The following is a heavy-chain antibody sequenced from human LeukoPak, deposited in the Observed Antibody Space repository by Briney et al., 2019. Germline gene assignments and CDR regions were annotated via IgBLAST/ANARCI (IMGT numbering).Heavy chain of an antibody. CDR3: ARDYSSSWYEAFDI. CDR2: IYYSGST. V-gene: IGHV4-59*12. D-gene: IGHD6-13*01. CDR1: GGSISSYY. Sequence: PSETLSLTCTVSGGSISSYYWSWIRQPPGKGLEWIGYIYYSGSTNYNPSLKSRVTISVDTSKNQFSLKLSSVTAADTAVYYCARDYSSSWYEAFDIWGQGTMVTVSS. J-gene: IGHJ3*02.